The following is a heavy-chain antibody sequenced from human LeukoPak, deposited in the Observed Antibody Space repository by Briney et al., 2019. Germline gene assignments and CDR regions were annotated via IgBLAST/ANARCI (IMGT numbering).Heavy chain of an antibody. CDR2: IIPIFGTA. J-gene: IGHJ6*03. Sequence: SVKVSCKASGYTFTSYYMHWVRQAPGQGLEWMGGIIPIFGTANYAQKFQGRVTITTDESTSTAYMELSSLRSEDTAVYYCARGSVRSSSSTDYYYYMDVWGKGTTVTVSS. V-gene: IGHV1-69*05. D-gene: IGHD6-13*01. CDR3: ARGSVRSSSSTDYYYYMDV. CDR1: GYTFTSYY.